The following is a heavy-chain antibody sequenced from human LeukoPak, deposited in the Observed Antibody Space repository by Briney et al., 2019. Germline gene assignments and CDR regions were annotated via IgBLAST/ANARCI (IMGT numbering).Heavy chain of an antibody. CDR1: GFTFSTYD. Sequence: GGSLRLSCAASGFTFSTYDMSWVRQAPGKGLEWVSGIRGSGGSTYYADSVKGRFIISRDSPKNTLYLQMNSLRAEDTAIYYCAKVHNDDSSGFYDYWGQGTLVTVSS. J-gene: IGHJ4*02. CDR2: IRGSGGST. CDR3: AKVHNDDSSGFYDY. D-gene: IGHD3-22*01. V-gene: IGHV3-23*01.